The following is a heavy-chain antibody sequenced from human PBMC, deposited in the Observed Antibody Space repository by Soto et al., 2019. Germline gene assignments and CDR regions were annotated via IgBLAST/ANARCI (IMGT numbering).Heavy chain of an antibody. J-gene: IGHJ6*02. Sequence: GESLKISCKGSGYSFTSYWISWVRQMPGKGLEWMGRIDPSDSYTNYSPSFQGHVTISADKSISTAYLQWSSLKASDTAMYYCARSNSSWYGYYYGMDVWGQGTTVTVSS. CDR2: IDPSDSYT. CDR3: ARSNSSWYGYYYGMDV. CDR1: GYSFTSYW. D-gene: IGHD6-13*01. V-gene: IGHV5-10-1*01.